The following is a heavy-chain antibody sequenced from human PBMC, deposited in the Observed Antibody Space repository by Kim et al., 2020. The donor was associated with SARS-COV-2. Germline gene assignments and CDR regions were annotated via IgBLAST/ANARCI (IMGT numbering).Heavy chain of an antibody. CDR3: AKSSQSYYYCFDY. Sequence: DSVKARFPISRDNSKNTLYLQVNSLRADDTAVYYCAKSSQSYYYCFDYWGQGTLVTVSS. V-gene: IGHV3-23*01. J-gene: IGHJ4*02. D-gene: IGHD3-22*01.